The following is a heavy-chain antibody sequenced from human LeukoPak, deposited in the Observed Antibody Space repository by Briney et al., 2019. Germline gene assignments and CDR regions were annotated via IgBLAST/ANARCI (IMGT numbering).Heavy chain of an antibody. CDR2: ISSISSYI. D-gene: IGHD1-26*01. CDR1: GFTFSSYS. J-gene: IGHJ3*02. V-gene: IGHV3-21*01. CDR3: ARDPSGSYYPRVSGALDI. Sequence: GGSLRLSCAASGFTFSSYSMYWVRQAPGKGLEWVSSISSISSYIYYADSVKGRFTISRDNAKNSLYLQMDSLRAEDTAVYYCARDPSGSYYPRVSGALDIWGQGTMVTVSS.